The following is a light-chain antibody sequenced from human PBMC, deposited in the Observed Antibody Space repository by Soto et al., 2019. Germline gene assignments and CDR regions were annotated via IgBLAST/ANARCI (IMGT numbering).Light chain of an antibody. Sequence: IRMTQSPSTLSGSVGDRVTITCRASQSISSWLAWYQQKPGKAPKVLIFDASSLESGVPSRFSGSGSATEFTLTISSLQPDDFATYYCQQYSTYPWTFGQGTKVDIK. CDR2: DAS. J-gene: IGKJ1*01. V-gene: IGKV1-5*01. CDR3: QQYSTYPWT. CDR1: QSISSW.